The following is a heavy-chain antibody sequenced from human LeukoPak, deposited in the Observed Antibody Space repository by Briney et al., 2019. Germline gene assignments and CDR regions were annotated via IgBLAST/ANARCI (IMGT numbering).Heavy chain of an antibody. CDR3: ARVDTIFEVGHFDY. V-gene: IGHV4-31*03. J-gene: IGHJ4*02. CDR2: IYYSGST. D-gene: IGHD3-3*01. CDR1: GGSISSGGYY. Sequence: PSETLSLTCTVSGGSISSGGYYWSWIRQHPGKGLEWIGYIYYSGSTYYNPSLKSRVTISVDTSKNQFSLKLSSVTAADTAVYYCARVDTIFEVGHFDYWGQGTLVTVSS.